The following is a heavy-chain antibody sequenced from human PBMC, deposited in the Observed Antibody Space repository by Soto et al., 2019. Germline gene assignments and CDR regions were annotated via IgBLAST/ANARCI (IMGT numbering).Heavy chain of an antibody. V-gene: IGHV3-23*01. CDR3: EGSPRPNDAFDI. CDR1: GFTFRSYG. CDR2: ISGSGGST. J-gene: IGHJ3*02. Sequence: GGSLRLSCSASGFTFRSYGMHWVRQAPGKGLEWVSAISGSGGSTYYADSVKGRFTISRDNSKNTLYLQMNSLRAEDTAVYYCEGSPRPNDAFDIWGQGTMVTVSS.